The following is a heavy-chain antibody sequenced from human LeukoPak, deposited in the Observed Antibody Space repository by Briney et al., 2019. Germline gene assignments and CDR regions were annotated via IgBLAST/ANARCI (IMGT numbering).Heavy chain of an antibody. CDR2: IYPGDSDT. J-gene: IGHJ4*02. V-gene: IGHV5-51*01. CDR1: GYSFTSYW. CDR3: ARSIAAQRFDY. Sequence: GESLKISCKGSGYSFTSYWIGWVRQMPGKGLEWMGIIYPGDSDTRYSPSFQGQVTISADKSISTAYLQWSSLQASDTAMFYCARSIAAQRFDYWGQGTLVTVSS. D-gene: IGHD6-6*01.